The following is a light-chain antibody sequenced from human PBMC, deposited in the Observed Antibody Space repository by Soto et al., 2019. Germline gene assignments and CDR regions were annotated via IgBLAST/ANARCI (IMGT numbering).Light chain of an antibody. CDR2: EVV. J-gene: IGLJ1*01. V-gene: IGLV2-8*01. CDR3: KSYAGSNTYV. CDR1: KNDVGFYDF. Sequence: QSALTQPPSASGSPGQSVTISCTGTKNDVGFYDFVSWYQHHPGEAPRLIIYEVVQRPSGVPDRFSGSKSGNTASLTVSGLQAADEADYFCKSYAGSNTYVFGSGTKAPS.